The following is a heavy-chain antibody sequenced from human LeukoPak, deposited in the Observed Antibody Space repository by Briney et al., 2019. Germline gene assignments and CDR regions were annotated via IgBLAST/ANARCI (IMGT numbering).Heavy chain of an antibody. V-gene: IGHV3-21*01. D-gene: IGHD2-2*01. CDR3: ARAICSSTSCYEWDYYGMDV. CDR2: ISSSSSYI. Sequence: GGSLRLSCAASGFTFSSYSMNWVRQAPGKGLEWVSSISSSSSYIYYADSVKGRFTISRDNAKNSLYLQMNSLRAEDTAVYYCARAICSSTSCYEWDYYGMDVWGQGTTVTVSS. J-gene: IGHJ6*02. CDR1: GFTFSSYS.